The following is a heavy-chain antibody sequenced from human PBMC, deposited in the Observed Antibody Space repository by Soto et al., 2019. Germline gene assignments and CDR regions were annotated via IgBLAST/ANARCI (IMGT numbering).Heavy chain of an antibody. J-gene: IGHJ3*02. CDR1: GYTFTSYY. CDR3: ARTLYYYDSSDAFDI. V-gene: IGHV1-46*01. CDR2: INPSGGST. D-gene: IGHD3-22*01. Sequence: QVQLVQSGAEVKKPGASVKVSCKASGYTFTSYYMHWVRQAPGQGLEWMGIINPSGGSTSYAQKFQGRVTMTRDTSTSTVYMELSSLRSKDTAVYYCARTLYYYDSSDAFDIWGQGTMVTVSS.